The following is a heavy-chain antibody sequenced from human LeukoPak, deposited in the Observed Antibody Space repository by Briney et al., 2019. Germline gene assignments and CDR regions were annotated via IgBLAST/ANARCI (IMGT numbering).Heavy chain of an antibody. D-gene: IGHD3-9*01. CDR1: GFTFSSYS. CDR2: ISSSEDYT. V-gene: IGHV3-23*01. CDR3: ACGTLTATYSFDY. J-gene: IGHJ4*01. Sequence: GGSLRLSCAASGFTFSSYSFNWVRQAPGKGLQWVSTISSSEDYTYYADSMKGRFTISRDNSKRTLYLQMNSLRGEDTAVYYCACGTLTATYSFDYWGHGTLVTVSS.